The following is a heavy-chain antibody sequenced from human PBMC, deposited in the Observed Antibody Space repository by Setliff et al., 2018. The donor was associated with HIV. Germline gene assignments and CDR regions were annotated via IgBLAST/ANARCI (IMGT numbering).Heavy chain of an antibody. CDR2: IYYSGST. Sequence: SETLSLTCAVYGGSFSGYYWSWIRQPPGKGLEWIGSIYYSGSTNYNPSLKSRVTISVDTSKNQFSLKLSSVTAADTAVYYCASAPIVVVIPHAFDIWGQGTMVTVS. D-gene: IGHD3-22*01. J-gene: IGHJ3*02. V-gene: IGHV4-59*01. CDR3: ASAPIVVVIPHAFDI. CDR1: GGSFSGYY.